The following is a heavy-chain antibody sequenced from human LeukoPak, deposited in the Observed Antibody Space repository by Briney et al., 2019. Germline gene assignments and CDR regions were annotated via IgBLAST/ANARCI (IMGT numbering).Heavy chain of an antibody. CDR3: ARGRQLATYYYYYMDV. J-gene: IGHJ6*03. D-gene: IGHD6-13*01. CDR1: GGSFSGYY. CDR2: INHSGST. V-gene: IGHV4-34*01. Sequence: SETLSLTCAVSGGSFSGYYWSWIRQPPGKGLEWIGEINHSGSTDYNPSLKSRVTISVDTSKNQFSLKLSSVTAADTAVYYCARGRQLATYYYYYMDVWGKGITVTVSS.